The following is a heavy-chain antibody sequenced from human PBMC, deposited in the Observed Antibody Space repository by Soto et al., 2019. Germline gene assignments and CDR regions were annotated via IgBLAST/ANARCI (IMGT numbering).Heavy chain of an antibody. CDR2: IKSKTDGGTT. CDR1: GFTFSNAW. J-gene: IGHJ4*02. V-gene: IGHV3-15*01. CDR3: TTRVVVMYGILRRVGWY. Sequence: EVQLVESGGGLVKPGGSLRLSCAASGFTFSNAWMSWFRRARGKGLEWVGRIKSKTDGGTTDYAAPVKGRFTISRDDSKNPLYLQMNSLKNEDTAVYYCTTRVVVMYGILRRVGWYWGQGTLVTVSS. D-gene: IGHD2-21*01.